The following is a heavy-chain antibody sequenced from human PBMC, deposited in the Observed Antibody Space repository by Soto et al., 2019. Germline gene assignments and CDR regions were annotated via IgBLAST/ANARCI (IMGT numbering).Heavy chain of an antibody. Sequence: EVHLVESGGGLVQPGGSLRLSCAASGFTFRSFWMHWVRQAPGKGLVWVSRMNSDGTNTHYADSVKGRFTISRDNAKDTLYLQMHSLRAEDTAVYYCARGFVPNGVGLDYWGQGTLVTVSS. J-gene: IGHJ4*02. CDR1: GFTFRSFW. CDR3: ARGFVPNGVGLDY. V-gene: IGHV3-74*01. D-gene: IGHD2-8*01. CDR2: MNSDGTNT.